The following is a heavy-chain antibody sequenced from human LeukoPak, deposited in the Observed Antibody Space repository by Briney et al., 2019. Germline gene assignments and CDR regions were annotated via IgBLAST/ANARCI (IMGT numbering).Heavy chain of an antibody. CDR3: ARGVYSSGWYDRTQYNWFDP. D-gene: IGHD6-19*01. Sequence: PSQTLSLTCTVSGGSISSGSYYWSWIRQPAGKGLEWIGRIYTSGSTNYNPSLKSRVTISVDTSKNQFSLKLSSVTAADTAVYYCARGVYSSGWYDRTQYNWFDPWGQGTLVTVSS. J-gene: IGHJ5*02. CDR1: GGSISSGSYY. CDR2: IYTSGST. V-gene: IGHV4-61*02.